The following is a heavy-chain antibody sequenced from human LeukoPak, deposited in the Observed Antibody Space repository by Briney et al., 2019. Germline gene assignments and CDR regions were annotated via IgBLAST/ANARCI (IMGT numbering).Heavy chain of an antibody. J-gene: IGHJ4*02. CDR3: ASSTHYYDSSQPPDY. V-gene: IGHV1-69*13. CDR2: IIPIFGTA. D-gene: IGHD3-22*01. Sequence: ASVKVSCKASGGTFSSYAISWVRQAPGQGLEWMGGIIPIFGTANYAQKFQGRVTITADESTSTAYMELSSLRSEDTAVYYCASSTHYYDSSQPPDYWGQGTLVTVSS. CDR1: GGTFSSYA.